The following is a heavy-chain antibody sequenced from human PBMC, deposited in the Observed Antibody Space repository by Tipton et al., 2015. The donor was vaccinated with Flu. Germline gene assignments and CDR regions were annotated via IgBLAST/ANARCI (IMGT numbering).Heavy chain of an antibody. CDR2: LSPYNGNT. J-gene: IGHJ4*02. Sequence: QLVQSGAEVKEPGASVKVSCQASANNFNGFYIHWARQAPGQGLEWMGWLSPYNGNTYYARKLQGRVTMTTDTSTTTAYMELRSLKSDDTAVYYCARALSASGITDFWGQGTLVTVSS. CDR3: ARALSASGITDF. CDR1: ANNFNGFY. V-gene: IGHV1-18*04. D-gene: IGHD3-10*01.